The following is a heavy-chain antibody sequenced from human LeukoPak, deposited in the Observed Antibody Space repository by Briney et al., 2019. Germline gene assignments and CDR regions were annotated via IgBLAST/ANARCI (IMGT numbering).Heavy chain of an antibody. CDR3: ARDSSGWYGKEIDY. V-gene: IGHV3-48*02. CDR1: GFTFSSYS. Sequence: PGGSLRLSCAASGFTFSSYSMNWVRQAPGKGLEWVSYISSSSSTIYYADSVKGRFTISRDNAKNSLYLQMNSLRDEDTAVYYCARDSSGWYGKEIDYWGQGTLVTVSS. D-gene: IGHD6-19*01. J-gene: IGHJ4*02. CDR2: ISSSSSTI.